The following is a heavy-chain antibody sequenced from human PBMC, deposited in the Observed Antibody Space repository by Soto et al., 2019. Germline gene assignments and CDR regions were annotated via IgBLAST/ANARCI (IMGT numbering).Heavy chain of an antibody. CDR2: IYGGGTT. CDR1: GFTVSLTF. Sequence: GWSLRLSCAASGFTVSLTFMNWVRQAPGKGLEWVSLIYGGGTTFYADSVKGRFTISRDDSQNTVSLQMHTLSVDDTAVYYCARAHDWNDGADYWGQGTLVTVSS. D-gene: IGHD1-1*01. V-gene: IGHV3-53*01. CDR3: ARAHDWNDGADY. J-gene: IGHJ4*02.